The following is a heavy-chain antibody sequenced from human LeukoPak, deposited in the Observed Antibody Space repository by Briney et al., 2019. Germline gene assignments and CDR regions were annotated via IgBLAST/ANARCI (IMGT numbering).Heavy chain of an antibody. V-gene: IGHV3-21*01. CDR1: GFTFSNYD. Sequence: GGSLRLSCAASGFTFSNYDMNWVRQAPGKGLEWVSSISSSSNYIYYADSVKGRFTISRDNAKNSLSLQMNSLRAEDTAVYFRAREDASSLDYWGQGTLVTVSS. D-gene: IGHD2-2*01. J-gene: IGHJ4*02. CDR3: AREDASSLDY. CDR2: ISSSSNYI.